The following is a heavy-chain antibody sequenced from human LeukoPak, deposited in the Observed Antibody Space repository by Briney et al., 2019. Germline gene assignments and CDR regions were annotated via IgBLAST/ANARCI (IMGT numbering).Heavy chain of an antibody. D-gene: IGHD6-6*01. CDR1: GGSFSGYY. V-gene: IGHV4-34*01. CDR2: INHSGST. Sequence: PSETLSLTCAVYGGSFSGYYWSWIRQPPGKGLEWIGEINHSGSTNYNPSLKSRVTISVDTSKNQFSLKLSSVTAADTAVYYCARDRRGSSVPPHYYYYYYGMDVWGQGTTVTVSS. J-gene: IGHJ6*02. CDR3: ARDRRGSSVPPHYYYYYYGMDV.